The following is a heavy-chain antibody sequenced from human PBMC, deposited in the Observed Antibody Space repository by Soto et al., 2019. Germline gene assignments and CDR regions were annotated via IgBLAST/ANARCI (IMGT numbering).Heavy chain of an antibody. CDR2: IYHSGST. D-gene: IGHD4-17*01. J-gene: IGHJ6*02. CDR1: GGSISSSNW. CDR3: ARVQDYGDPGDYYYYYGMDV. Sequence: SETLSLTCAVSGGSISSSNWWSCVRQPPGTGLEWIGEIYHSGSTNYNPSLKSGVTISVDKSKNPFSLKLSSVTAADTAVYYCARVQDYGDPGDYYYYYGMDVWGQGTTVTVSS. V-gene: IGHV4-4*02.